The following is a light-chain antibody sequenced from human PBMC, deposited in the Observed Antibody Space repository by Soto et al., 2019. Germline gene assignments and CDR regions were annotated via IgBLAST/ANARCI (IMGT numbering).Light chain of an antibody. V-gene: IGKV3-20*01. Sequence: EIVLTQSPGTLSLSPGEGATLSCRASQSVSSTYLAWYQQKLGQAPRLLVYGTSSRAAGIPDRFTGSGSGTDFTLTISRLEPEDFAVYYCQQYGDSPWTFGQGTKVDIK. CDR3: QQYGDSPWT. J-gene: IGKJ1*01. CDR2: GTS. CDR1: QSVSSTY.